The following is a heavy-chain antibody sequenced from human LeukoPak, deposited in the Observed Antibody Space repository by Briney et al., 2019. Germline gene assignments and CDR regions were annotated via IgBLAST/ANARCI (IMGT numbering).Heavy chain of an antibody. CDR3: SRGRADGYTGYDFGDY. V-gene: IGHV1-2*02. J-gene: IGHJ4*02. CDR1: GYTFTGYY. Sequence: ASVKVSCKASGYTFTGYYMHWVRQAPGQGLEWMGWINPNSGGTDYAQKFQGRVTMARDTSISTAYMELSSLTSDDTAVYYCSRGRADGYTGYDFGDYWGQGTLVTVSS. D-gene: IGHD5-12*01. CDR2: INPNSGGT.